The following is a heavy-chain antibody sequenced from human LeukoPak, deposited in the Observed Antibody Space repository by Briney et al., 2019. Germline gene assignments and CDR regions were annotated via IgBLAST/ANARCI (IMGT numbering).Heavy chain of an antibody. CDR1: GFTFSSYA. J-gene: IGHJ6*01. CDR3: ARDLGPDV. CDR2: ISYDGSNK. Sequence: PGGSLRLSCAASGFTFSSYAMHWVRQAPGKGLEWVAVISYDGSNKYYADSVKGRFTISRDNSKNTRYLQMNSLRAEDTAVYYGARDLGPDVWGQGTTVTVSS. V-gene: IGHV3-30*04.